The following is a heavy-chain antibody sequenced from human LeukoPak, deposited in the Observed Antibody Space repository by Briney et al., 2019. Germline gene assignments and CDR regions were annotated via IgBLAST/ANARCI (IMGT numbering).Heavy chain of an antibody. CDR3: ARVPRRGDRFDP. J-gene: IGHJ5*02. D-gene: IGHD3-10*01. CDR2: INPNSGGT. Sequence: ASVKVSCKASGYTFTGYYMHWVRQAPRQGLEWMGWINPNSGGTNYAQTFQGRVTMTRNTSISTAYMELSSLRSEDTAVYYCARVPRRGDRFDPWGQGTLVTVSS. V-gene: IGHV1-2*02. CDR1: GYTFTGYY.